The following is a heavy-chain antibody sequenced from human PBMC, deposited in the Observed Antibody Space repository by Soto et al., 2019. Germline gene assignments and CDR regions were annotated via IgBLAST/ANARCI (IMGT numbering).Heavy chain of an antibody. CDR2: IYHSGST. CDR1: GYSISSGHY. D-gene: IGHD6-19*01. CDR3: ARESYSSGPPGYYHYGMDV. V-gene: IGHV4-38-2*02. J-gene: IGHJ6*01. Sequence: XETLCLTCSVSGYSISSGHYWGWIRQPPVKGLEWIGSIYHSGSTYYNPSLKSRVTISVDTSRDQFSLKLSSVTAADTAVYYCARESYSSGPPGYYHYGMDVWGQGATVTVTS.